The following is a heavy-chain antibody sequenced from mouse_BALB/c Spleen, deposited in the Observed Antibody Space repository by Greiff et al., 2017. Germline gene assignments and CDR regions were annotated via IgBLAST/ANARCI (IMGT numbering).Heavy chain of an antibody. V-gene: IGHV1-55*01. CDR1: GYTFTSYW. CDR3: ARGRGVLDY. Sequence: QVQLQQSGAELVKPGTSVKLSCKASGYTFTSYWINWVKLRPGQGLEWIGDIYPGSGSTNYNEKFKSKATLTVDTSSSTAYMQLSSLASEDSALYYCARGRGVLDYWGQGTTLTVSS. J-gene: IGHJ2*01. CDR2: IYPGSGST.